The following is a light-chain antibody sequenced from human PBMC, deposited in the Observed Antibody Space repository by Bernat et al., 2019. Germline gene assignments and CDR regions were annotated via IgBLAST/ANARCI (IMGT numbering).Light chain of an antibody. V-gene: IGKV1-27*01. CDR2: MAS. Sequence: DIQLTQSPSSLSASVGDRVTITCRASQGIRNNLAWYQQRPGEVPKLLIYMASGVQSGVPSRFSGSGSGTDSTLTISSLQPEDFGAYYCQKYDSAPFTFGGGTKVEMK. CDR3: QKYDSAPFT. J-gene: IGKJ4*01. CDR1: QGIRNN.